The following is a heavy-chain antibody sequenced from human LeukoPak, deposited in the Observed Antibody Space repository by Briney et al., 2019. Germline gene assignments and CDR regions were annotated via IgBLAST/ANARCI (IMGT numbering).Heavy chain of an antibody. Sequence: GGSLRLFCAASGFSFNNYVKSWVRQATGKGPEWVSVFFVGGASSLYAVSVKGRFTLSGDTSKNILYLQMNALRAEHTAVYSFAKECADSPGHKVVLWGQGTLVTVSS. CDR2: FFVGGASS. J-gene: IGHJ4*02. CDR1: GFSFNNYV. V-gene: IGHV3-23*01. CDR3: AKECADSPGHKVVL. D-gene: IGHD3-22*01.